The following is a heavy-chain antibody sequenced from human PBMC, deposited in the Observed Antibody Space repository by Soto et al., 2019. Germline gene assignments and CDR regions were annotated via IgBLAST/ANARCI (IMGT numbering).Heavy chain of an antibody. J-gene: IGHJ4*02. V-gene: IGHV4-39*01. CDR1: GDFISGSSYY. D-gene: IGHD1-1*01. CDR2: VYHTGTT. CDR3: PRHRTTSPLYFDY. Sequence: QLQLQESGPGLVKPSETLSLTCIVSGDFISGSSYYWGWIRQSPGKGLEWIGSVYHTGTTYYYPSPESRVAISVDTSKTQFPLKLTSMTAADTAVFYCPRHRTTSPLYFDYWGQGILVTVSS.